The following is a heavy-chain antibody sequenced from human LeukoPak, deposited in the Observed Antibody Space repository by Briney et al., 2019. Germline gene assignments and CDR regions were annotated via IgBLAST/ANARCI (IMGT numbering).Heavy chain of an antibody. CDR2: IIPIFGTS. J-gene: IGHJ4*02. CDR1: GVTFSIYA. CDR3: ARSGNPYYYDSSGYFDY. Sequence: SVKFSCKASGVTFSIYAISWVRQAPGPGLEWMGGIIPIFGTSIYAQKFQGRVTITADESTSTAYMELSSLSSEDTAVYYCARSGNPYYYDSSGYFDYWGQGTLVTVSS. D-gene: IGHD3-22*01. V-gene: IGHV1-69*13.